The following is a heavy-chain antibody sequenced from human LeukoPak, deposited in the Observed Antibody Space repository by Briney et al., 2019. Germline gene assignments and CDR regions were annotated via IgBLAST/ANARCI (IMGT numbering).Heavy chain of an antibody. J-gene: IGHJ3*02. CDR2: ISYDGSNK. CDR3: AKVGQYYDFWSGYDTFDI. CDR1: GFTFSSYG. D-gene: IGHD3-3*01. Sequence: GGSLRLSCAASGFTFSSYGMHWVRQAPGKGLEWVAVISYDGSNKYYADSVKGRFTISRDNSKNTLYLQMNSLRAEDTAVYYCAKVGQYYDFWSGYDTFDIWGQGTMVTVSS. V-gene: IGHV3-30*18.